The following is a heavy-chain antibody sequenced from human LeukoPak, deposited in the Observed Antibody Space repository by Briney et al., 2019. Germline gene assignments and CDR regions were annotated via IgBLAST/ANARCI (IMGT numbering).Heavy chain of an antibody. CDR1: GFTFGDYA. J-gene: IGHJ4*02. Sequence: GGSLRLSCTASGFTFGDYAMSWVRQAPGKGLEWLGFIRSKAYGGTTKYAASVKDRFTFSRDDSKSVAYLQMNSLKTEDTAVYYCSRDYSGSFSGAGGTVVDYWGQGTLVTVSS. CDR2: IRSKAYGGTT. D-gene: IGHD1-26*01. V-gene: IGHV3-49*04. CDR3: SRDYSGSFSGAGGTVVDY.